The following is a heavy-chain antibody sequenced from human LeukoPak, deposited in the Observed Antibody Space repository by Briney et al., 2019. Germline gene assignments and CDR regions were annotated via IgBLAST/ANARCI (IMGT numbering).Heavy chain of an antibody. V-gene: IGHV4-61*02. CDR1: GGSISSGSYY. J-gene: IGHJ4*02. Sequence: SETLSLTCTVSGGSISSGSYYWSWIRQPAGKGLEWIGRIYTSGSANYNPSLKSRVTISVDTSKNQFSLKLNSVIATDTAVYYCASEGTTFSSFDYWGQGTLVTVSS. D-gene: IGHD1-1*01. CDR3: ASEGTTFSSFDY. CDR2: IYTSGSA.